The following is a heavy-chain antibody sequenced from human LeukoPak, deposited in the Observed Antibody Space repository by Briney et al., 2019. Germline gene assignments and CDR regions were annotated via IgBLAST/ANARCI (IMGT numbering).Heavy chain of an antibody. CDR1: GFTFSRYS. J-gene: IGHJ4*02. V-gene: IGHV3-21*01. D-gene: IGHD4-23*01. Sequence: PGGSLRLSCAASGFTFSRYSMNCVRQAREKGREWVSLIRSSSSYIYYADPVKGRVTISRDNAKNSLYLQMNTVRAEDTAVYYCTTDGATVLTCDYWGQGTLVTVSS. CDR3: TTDGATVLTCDY. CDR2: IRSSSSYI.